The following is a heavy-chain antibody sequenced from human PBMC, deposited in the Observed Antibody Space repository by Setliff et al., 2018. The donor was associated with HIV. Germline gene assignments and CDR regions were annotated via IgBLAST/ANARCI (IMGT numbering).Heavy chain of an antibody. J-gene: IGHJ4*02. D-gene: IGHD3-22*01. CDR3: ARGLSFYDPGGFDY. Sequence: KPSETLSLTCTVSGGSISSYYWSWIRQPPGKGLEWIGYIYTSGSTNYNPSLRSRVTISVDTSKNQFSLKLSSVTAADTAVYYCARGLSFYDPGGFDYWGQGTQVTVSS. V-gene: IGHV4-4*09. CDR1: GGSISSYY. CDR2: IYTSGST.